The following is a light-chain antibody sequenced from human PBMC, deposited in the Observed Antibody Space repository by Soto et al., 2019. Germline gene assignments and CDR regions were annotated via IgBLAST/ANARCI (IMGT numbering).Light chain of an antibody. V-gene: IGLV2-23*01. J-gene: IGLJ3*02. CDR1: SSDIGAYDY. CDR3: CSYVGANV. Sequence: QSVLTQPASVSGSPGQSITISCSGTSSDIGAYDYVSWYQQHPGRAPKLIIYEGIKRPSGVSSRFSGSKSGNTASLTISGLQAEDEADYYCCSYVGANVFGGGTKVTVL. CDR2: EGI.